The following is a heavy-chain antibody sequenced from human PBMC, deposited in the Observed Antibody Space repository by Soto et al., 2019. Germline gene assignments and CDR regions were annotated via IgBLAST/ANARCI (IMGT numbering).Heavy chain of an antibody. CDR1: GYTFTSYG. Sequence: ASVKVSCKASGYTFTSYGIHWVRQAPGQRLEWMGWINAANGDTKYSPKFQGRVTITRDTSASTAYMGLSSLRSEDTAVYYCVRRHVSATGIDWFDPWGQGTLVTVSS. V-gene: IGHV1-3*01. D-gene: IGHD6-13*01. CDR3: VRRHVSATGIDWFDP. J-gene: IGHJ5*02. CDR2: INAANGDT.